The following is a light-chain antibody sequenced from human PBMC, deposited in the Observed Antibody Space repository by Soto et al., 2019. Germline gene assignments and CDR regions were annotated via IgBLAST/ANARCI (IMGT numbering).Light chain of an antibody. CDR1: QSVPSY. V-gene: IGKV3-11*01. J-gene: IGKJ2*01. CDR2: DIS. Sequence: EIVLTQFPATLSLSPGDRATLSCRASQSVPSYFAWYQQKPGQAPRLLVYDISNRATGIPARFTGSWSGTNFNLTISSLEPEDSEVYYCQQRNAWPRNTFGQGTKLQI. CDR3: QQRNAWPRNT.